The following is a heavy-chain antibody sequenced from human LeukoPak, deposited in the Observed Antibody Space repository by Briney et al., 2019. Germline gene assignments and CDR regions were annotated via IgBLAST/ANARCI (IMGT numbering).Heavy chain of an antibody. CDR1: GFTVSSNY. D-gene: IGHD6-19*01. CDR3: ARRDSTGWYYFDY. V-gene: IGHV3-53*01. CDR2: IYGGGST. Sequence: GGSLRLSCAASGFTVSSNYMSWVREAPGKGLEWVSVIYGGGSTYYADSVKGRFTISRDNSKNTVYLQMNSLRAEDTAVYYCARRDSTGWYYFDYWGQGTLVTVSS. J-gene: IGHJ4*02.